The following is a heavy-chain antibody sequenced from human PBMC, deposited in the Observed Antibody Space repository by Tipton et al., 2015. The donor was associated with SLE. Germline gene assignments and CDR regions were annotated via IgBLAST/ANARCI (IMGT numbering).Heavy chain of an antibody. D-gene: IGHD6-13*01. CDR2: INHSGST. J-gene: IGHJ6*03. V-gene: IGHV4-34*01. Sequence: TLSLTCAVYGGSFSGYYWSWIRQPPGKGLEWIGEINHSGSTNYNPSLKSRVTISVDTSKNPFSLKLSSVTAADTAVYYCARGRVAAVYYYYSYYMDVWGKGTTVTVSS. CDR1: GGSFSGYY. CDR3: ARGRVAAVYYYYSYYMDV.